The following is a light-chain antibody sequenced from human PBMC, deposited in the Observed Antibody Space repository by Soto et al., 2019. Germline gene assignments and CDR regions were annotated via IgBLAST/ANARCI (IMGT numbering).Light chain of an antibody. Sequence: DIQMTQSPSTLSASLGDTVTIXXRASQSISSWLAWYQQKPGKAPKIXIYRASTLQSGVPSRFSASGSGTEFILTISSLQPDDFATYYCQLYNTYSGTFGQGTKVDIK. CDR3: QLYNTYSGT. J-gene: IGKJ1*01. CDR2: RAS. CDR1: QSISSW. V-gene: IGKV1-5*03.